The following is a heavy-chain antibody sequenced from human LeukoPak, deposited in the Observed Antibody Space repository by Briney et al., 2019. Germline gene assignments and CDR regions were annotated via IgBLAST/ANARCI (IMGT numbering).Heavy chain of an antibody. V-gene: IGHV4-34*01. D-gene: IGHD3-22*01. CDR3: ARAVTMIVVTVYYFDY. J-gene: IGHJ4*02. CDR1: GGSFSGYY. CDR2: INHSGST. Sequence: PSETLSLTCAVYGGSFSGYYWSWIRQPPGKGLEWIGEINHSGSTNYNPSLKSRVTISVDTSKNQFSLKLSSVTAADTAVYYCARAVTMIVVTVYYFDYWGQGTLVTASS.